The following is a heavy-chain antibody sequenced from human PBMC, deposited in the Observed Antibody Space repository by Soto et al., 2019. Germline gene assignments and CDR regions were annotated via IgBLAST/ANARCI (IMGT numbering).Heavy chain of an antibody. CDR2: INPNGGAT. CDR3: ARGISGTYTALDF. CDR1: GYGFTTYY. Sequence: QLHLVQSGAEVKKPGASVKFSCKASGYGFTTYYLHWVRQAPGQGLEWMGMINPNGGATSYAQKFQGRVSMTTDMSTSTVFMDLSSLRFDDTAVYYCARGISGTYTALDFWGQGALVTVSS. J-gene: IGHJ4*02. V-gene: IGHV1-46*01. D-gene: IGHD1-26*01.